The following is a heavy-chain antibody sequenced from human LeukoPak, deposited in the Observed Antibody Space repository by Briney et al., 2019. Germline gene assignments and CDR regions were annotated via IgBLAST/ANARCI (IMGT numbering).Heavy chain of an antibody. J-gene: IGHJ3*02. V-gene: IGHV1-2*02. CDR2: ISPNSGGT. D-gene: IGHD3-22*01. Sequence: ASVKVSCKTSGYTFTDYYIHWMRQAPGQGLEWMGWISPNSGGTNYAQRFQGRVTMTRDTSISTAYMELSRLRSDDSAVYYCARYFYDSSGSSSDAYDIWGQGTMVTVSS. CDR3: ARYFYDSSGSSSDAYDI. CDR1: GYTFTDYY.